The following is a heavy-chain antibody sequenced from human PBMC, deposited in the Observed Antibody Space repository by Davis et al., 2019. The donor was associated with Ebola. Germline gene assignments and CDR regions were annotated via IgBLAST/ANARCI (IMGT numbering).Heavy chain of an antibody. D-gene: IGHD3-3*01. CDR1: GFTFSSYA. J-gene: IGHJ4*02. V-gene: IGHV3-23*01. Sequence: GGSLRLSCAASGFTFSSYAMSWVRQAPGKGLEWVSAISGSGGSTYYADSVKGRFTISRDNSKNTLYLQMNSLRAEDTAVYYCAKLSGIFVVVILSYNFDYWGQGTLVTVSS. CDR2: ISGSGGST. CDR3: AKLSGIFVVVILSYNFDY.